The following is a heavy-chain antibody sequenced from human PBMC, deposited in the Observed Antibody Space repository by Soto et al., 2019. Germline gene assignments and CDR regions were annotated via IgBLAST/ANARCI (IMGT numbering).Heavy chain of an antibody. V-gene: IGHV3-30*18. CDR1: GFTFSSYG. D-gene: IGHD3-10*01. Sequence: GESLKISCAASGFTFSSYGMHWVRQAPGKGLEWVAVISYDGSNKYYADSVKGRFTISRDNSKNTLYLQMNSLRAEDTAVYYCANRFSYGSGSYYNAHFDYWGQGTLVTVSS. CDR2: ISYDGSNK. CDR3: ANRFSYGSGSYYNAHFDY. J-gene: IGHJ4*02.